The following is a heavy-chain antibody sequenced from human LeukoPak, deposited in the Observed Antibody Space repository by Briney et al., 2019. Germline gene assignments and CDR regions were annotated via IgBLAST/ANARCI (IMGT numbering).Heavy chain of an antibody. Sequence: ASVKVSCKASGYTFTSYGISWVRQAPGQGLEWMGWISAYNGNTNYAQKLQGRVTMTTDTSTSTAYMELRSLRSDDTAVYYCARDLGIVVVVPWYGMDVWGQGTTVTVSS. CDR1: GYTFTSYG. CDR3: ARDLGIVVVVPWYGMDV. D-gene: IGHD2-15*01. CDR2: ISAYNGNT. J-gene: IGHJ6*02. V-gene: IGHV1-18*01.